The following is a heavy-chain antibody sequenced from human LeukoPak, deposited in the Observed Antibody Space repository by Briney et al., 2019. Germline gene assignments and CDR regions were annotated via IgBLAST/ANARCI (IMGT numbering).Heavy chain of an antibody. Sequence: SETLSLTCTVSGGSISSYYWSWIRQPPGKGLEWIGYIYYSGSTNYNPSLRSRVTISVDTSKNQFSLKLSSVTAADTAVYYCASHGAARGGFDYWGQGTLVTVSS. CDR2: IYYSGST. CDR1: GGSISSYY. J-gene: IGHJ4*02. CDR3: ASHGAARGGFDY. V-gene: IGHV4-59*08. D-gene: IGHD3-10*01.